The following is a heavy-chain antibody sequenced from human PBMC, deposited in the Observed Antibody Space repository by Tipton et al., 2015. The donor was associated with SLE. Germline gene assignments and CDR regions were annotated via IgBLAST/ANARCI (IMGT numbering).Heavy chain of an antibody. V-gene: IGHV4-61*02. Sequence: TLSLTCTVSGGPISSGNYYWNWIRQPAGKGLEWIGRMYTSGSTTYSPSLKSRVTMLEDTSKNQFSLKLSSVTAADTAVYYCVRADTVAFDIWGQGTRVTVSS. J-gene: IGHJ3*02. CDR3: VRADTVAFDI. CDR2: MYTSGST. CDR1: GGPISSGNYY.